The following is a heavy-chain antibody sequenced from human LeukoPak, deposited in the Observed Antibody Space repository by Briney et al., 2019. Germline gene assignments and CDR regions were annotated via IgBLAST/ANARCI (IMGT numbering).Heavy chain of an antibody. CDR1: GGTFSSYT. V-gene: IGHV1-69*02. CDR2: IIPILGIA. Sequence: SVKVSCKASGGTFSSYTISWVRQGPGQGLEWMGRIIPILGIANYAQKFQGRVTITADKSTSTAYMELSSLRSEDTAVYYCAKTAERGYSDYWGQGTLVTVSS. CDR3: AKTAERGYSDY. J-gene: IGHJ4*02. D-gene: IGHD5-18*01.